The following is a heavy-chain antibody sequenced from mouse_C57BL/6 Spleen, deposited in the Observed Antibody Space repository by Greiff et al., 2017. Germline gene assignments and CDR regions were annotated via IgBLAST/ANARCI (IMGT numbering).Heavy chain of an antibody. V-gene: IGHV1-74*01. CDR2: IRPSDSDT. D-gene: IGHD2-3*01. Sequence: QVQLQQPGAELVKPGASVKVSCKASGYTFTSYWMHWVQQRPGQGLEWIGRIRPSDSDTNYNQNVKGKPTLTVDKSSSTAYMQLSSLTSEDSAVYYCAIVYDGYSPYAMDYWGQGTSVTVSS. CDR1: GYTFTSYW. J-gene: IGHJ4*01. CDR3: AIVYDGYSPYAMDY.